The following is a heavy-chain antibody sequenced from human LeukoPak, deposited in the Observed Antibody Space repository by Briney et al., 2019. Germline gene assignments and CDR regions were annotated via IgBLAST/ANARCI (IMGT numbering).Heavy chain of an antibody. D-gene: IGHD2-15*01. Sequence: ASVTLFLTCSVSGGSISSYYWTWVRQPPGKGLEWIGYIYYSGSTNYNPSLKSRVTMSIDTSKNQFSLQLSSVTAADTAVYYCASALQGGFDYWGQGTLVTVSS. CDR1: GGSISSYY. CDR3: ASALQGGFDY. CDR2: IYYSGST. J-gene: IGHJ4*02. V-gene: IGHV4-59*01.